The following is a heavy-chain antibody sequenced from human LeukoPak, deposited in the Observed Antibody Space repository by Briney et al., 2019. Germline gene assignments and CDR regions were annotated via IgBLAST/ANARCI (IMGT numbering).Heavy chain of an antibody. J-gene: IGHJ5*01. V-gene: IGHV3-74*01. CDR2: IKGDGRHT. D-gene: IGHD3-16*01. Sequence: GGSLRLSCAASGFTFSSYWMHWVRQAPGKGLVWVSRIKGDGRHTIYADSVKGRFTISRDNAKDTLYLQMKSLRAEDTAVYYCVRDWDHYDFDSWGQGTLVTVSS. CDR3: VRDWDHYDFDS. CDR1: GFTFSSYW.